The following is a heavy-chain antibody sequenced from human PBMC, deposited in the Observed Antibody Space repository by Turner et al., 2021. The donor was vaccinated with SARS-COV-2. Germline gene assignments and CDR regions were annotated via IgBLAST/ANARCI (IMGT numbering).Heavy chain of an antibody. J-gene: IGHJ5*02. D-gene: IGHD2-2*01. CDR3: ARVPQYCSSSSCPSNWFDP. CDR2: IITSFGTA. Sequence: QVQLVQSGAAVKKPGSSLKVSCKASGCPFGSYDISWVRQAPGQGHEWMGGIITSFGTANYAQKFQGRVTITADESTSTAYMELSSLRSEDTAVYYCARVPQYCSSSSCPSNWFDPWGQGTLVTVSS. V-gene: IGHV1-69*01. CDR1: GCPFGSYD.